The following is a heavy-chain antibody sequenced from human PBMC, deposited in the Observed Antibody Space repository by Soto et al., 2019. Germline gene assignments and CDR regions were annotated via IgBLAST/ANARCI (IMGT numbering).Heavy chain of an antibody. D-gene: IGHD3-9*01. V-gene: IGHV3-49*03. CDR3: TRVLRYFDWLLSCYYYYGMDV. CDR1: GFTFGDYA. CDR2: IRSKAYGGTT. Sequence: GGSLRLSCTASGFTFGDYAMSWFRQAPGKGLEWVGFIRSKAYGGTTEYAASVKGRFTISRDDSKSIAYLQMNSLKTEDTAVYYCTRVLRYFDWLLSCYYYYGMDVWGQGTTVTVSS. J-gene: IGHJ6*02.